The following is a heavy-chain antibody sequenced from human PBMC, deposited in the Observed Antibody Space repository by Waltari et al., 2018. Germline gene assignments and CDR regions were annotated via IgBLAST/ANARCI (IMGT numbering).Heavy chain of an antibody. J-gene: IGHJ6*02. CDR2: INHSGST. Sequence: QVQLQQWGAGLLKPSETLSLTCAVYGGSFSGYYWSWIRQPPGQGLEWLGEINHSGSTNYNPSLKSRVTISVDTSKNQFSLKLSSVTAADTAVYYCAGGFSDCGGDCYYGMDVWGQGTTVTVSS. V-gene: IGHV4-34*01. D-gene: IGHD2-21*01. CDR1: GGSFSGYY. CDR3: AGGFSDCGGDCYYGMDV.